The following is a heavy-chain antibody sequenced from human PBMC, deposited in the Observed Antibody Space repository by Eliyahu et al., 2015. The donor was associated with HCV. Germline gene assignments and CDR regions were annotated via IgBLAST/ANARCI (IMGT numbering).Heavy chain of an antibody. CDR2: ISSSSSYI. V-gene: IGHV3-21*01. D-gene: IGHD3-10*01. CDR3: ARDLRGSGSNWFDP. CDR1: GFTFSSYS. J-gene: IGHJ5*02. Sequence: EVQLVESGGGLVKPGGSLRLXCAASGFTFSSYSMNWVRQAPGKGLEWVSSISSSSSYIYYADSVKGRFTISRDNAKNSLYLQMNSLRAEDTAVYYCARDLRGSGSNWFDPWGQGTLVTVSS.